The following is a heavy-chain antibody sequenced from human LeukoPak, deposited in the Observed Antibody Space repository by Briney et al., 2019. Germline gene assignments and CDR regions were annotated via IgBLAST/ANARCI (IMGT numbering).Heavy chain of an antibody. V-gene: IGHV4-38-2*02. CDR2: MYHSGST. D-gene: IGHD1-26*01. CDR1: GYSISSGYY. J-gene: IGHJ4*02. Sequence: PSETLSLTCTVSGYSISSGYYWGWIRQPPGQGLEWIGSMYHSGSTYYNPSLKSRVTISVDTSKNQFSLKLSSVTAADTAVYYCARPRGGVGATTYFDYGGQGTLVTVSS. CDR3: ARPRGGVGATTYFDY.